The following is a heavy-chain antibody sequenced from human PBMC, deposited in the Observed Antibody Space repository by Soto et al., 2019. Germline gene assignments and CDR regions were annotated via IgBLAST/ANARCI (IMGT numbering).Heavy chain of an antibody. D-gene: IGHD6-13*01. CDR2: ISYDGSNK. Sequence: QVQLVESGGGVVQPGRSLRLSCAASGFTFSSYAMHWVRQAPGKGLEWVAVISYDGSNKYYADSVKGRFTISRDNSKNTLYLQMNSLRAEDTAVYYCARGGFAAGYGMDVWGQGTTVTVS. J-gene: IGHJ6*02. V-gene: IGHV3-30-3*01. CDR1: GFTFSSYA. CDR3: ARGGFAAGYGMDV.